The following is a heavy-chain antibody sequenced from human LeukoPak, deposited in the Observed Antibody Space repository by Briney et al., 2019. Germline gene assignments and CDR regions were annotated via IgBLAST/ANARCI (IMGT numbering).Heavy chain of an antibody. CDR1: GGSISSSSYY. J-gene: IGHJ3*02. D-gene: IGHD4-11*01. V-gene: IGHV4-39*07. CDR3: ARDESNYYAFDI. Sequence: TTSETLSLTCTVSGGSISSSSYYWGWIRQPPEKGLEWIGSIYYSGSTYYNPALKSRVTISVDTSKNQFSLKLSSVTAADTAVYYCARDESNYYAFDIWGQGTMVTVSS. CDR2: IYYSGST.